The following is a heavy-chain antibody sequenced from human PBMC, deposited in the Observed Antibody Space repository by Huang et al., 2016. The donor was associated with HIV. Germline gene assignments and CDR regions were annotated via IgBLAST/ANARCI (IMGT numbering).Heavy chain of an antibody. CDR3: VIMDDYFDY. Sequence: EVQLVESGGGLVQPGWSLRLSCAASGFAFSQDAVHWVRQSPGKGREWVSGIGGNSGDIAYAASVRGRFVISRDNAKKSLYLKMNGLRFEDTALYFCVIMDDYFDYWGQGVLVGVSS. CDR2: IGGNSGDI. J-gene: IGHJ4*02. CDR1: GFAFSQDA. D-gene: IGHD2-8*01. V-gene: IGHV3-9*01.